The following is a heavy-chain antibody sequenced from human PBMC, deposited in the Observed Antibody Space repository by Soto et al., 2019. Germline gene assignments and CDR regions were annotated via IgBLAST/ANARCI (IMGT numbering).Heavy chain of an antibody. J-gene: IGHJ4*02. Sequence: SETLSLTCAVYGGSFSGYYWSWIRQPPGKGLEWIGEINHSGSTNYNPSHKSRVTISVDTSKNQFSLKLSSVTTADTAVYYCARGLTTAHYGSGSYYHYYFDYWGQGTLITVSS. D-gene: IGHD3-10*01. CDR1: GGSFSGYY. CDR3: ARGLTTAHYGSGSYYHYYFDY. CDR2: INHSGST. V-gene: IGHV4-34*01.